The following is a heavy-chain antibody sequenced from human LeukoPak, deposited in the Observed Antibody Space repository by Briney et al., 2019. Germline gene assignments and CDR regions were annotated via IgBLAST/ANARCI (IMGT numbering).Heavy chain of an antibody. V-gene: IGHV4-34*01. CDR1: GGSFRGYY. CDR3: AREGRYSSSWFDY. J-gene: IGHJ4*02. D-gene: IGHD6-13*01. Sequence: SETLPLTCPVYGGSFRGYYWSWLRQPPGKGLEWIGEINHSGSTNYNPSLKSRVTISVDTSKNQFYLKLSSVTAADTAVYYCAREGRYSSSWFDYWGQGTLVTVSS. CDR2: INHSGST.